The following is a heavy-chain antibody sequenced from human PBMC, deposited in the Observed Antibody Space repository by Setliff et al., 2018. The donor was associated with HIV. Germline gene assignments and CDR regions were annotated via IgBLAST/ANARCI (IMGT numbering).Heavy chain of an antibody. CDR3: ARSTSDYTAAIPP. CDR1: GGSISNYY. D-gene: IGHD4-17*01. V-gene: IGHV4-4*08. CDR2: VYPTSGTS. Sequence: SETLSLTCTVSGGSISNYYWSWIRQPPGKQPEWIGYVYPTSGTSNYNPSLRGRVAISVDASNNPFSLNLKSVTAADTAVYYCARSTSDYTAAIPPWGQGTLVTVSS. J-gene: IGHJ5*02.